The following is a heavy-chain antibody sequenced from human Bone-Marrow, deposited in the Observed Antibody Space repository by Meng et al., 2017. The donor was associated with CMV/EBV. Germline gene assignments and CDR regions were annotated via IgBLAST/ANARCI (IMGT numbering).Heavy chain of an antibody. V-gene: IGHV3-23*01. CDR1: GFTFSSYA. CDR3: AKGGYCSSTSCPFDY. J-gene: IGHJ4*02. Sequence: GESLKISCAASGFTFSSYAMSWVRQAPGKGLEWVSAISGSGGSTYYADSVKGRFTISRDNSKNTLYLQMNSLRAEDTAVYYCAKGGYCSSTSCPFDYWGQGHLVNVSS. D-gene: IGHD2-2*01. CDR2: ISGSGGST.